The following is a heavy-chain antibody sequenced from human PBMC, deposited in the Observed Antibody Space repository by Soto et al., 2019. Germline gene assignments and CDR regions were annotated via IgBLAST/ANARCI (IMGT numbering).Heavy chain of an antibody. J-gene: IGHJ4*02. Sequence: EVQLLESGGGLVQPGGSLRLSCAASGFTFSSYAMNWVRQAPGKGLEWVSVISGSGGSTYYADSVKGRFTISRDNSKNTLYLQMNCLRAEDTAVYYCAKCGSGSYYTYWGQGTLVTVSS. CDR2: ISGSGGST. CDR3: AKCGSGSYYTY. V-gene: IGHV3-23*01. D-gene: IGHD3-10*01. CDR1: GFTFSSYA.